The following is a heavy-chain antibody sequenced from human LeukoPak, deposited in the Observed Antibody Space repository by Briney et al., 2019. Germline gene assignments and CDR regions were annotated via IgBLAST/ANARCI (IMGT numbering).Heavy chain of an antibody. Sequence: PSQTLSLTCTVSGGSISSGGYYWSWIRQHPGKGLEWIGYIYYSGSTYYNPSLKSRVTISVDTSKNQFSLKLSSVTAADTAVYYCARECSSTTCYTRSFDPWGQGTLVTVSS. D-gene: IGHD2-2*02. V-gene: IGHV4-31*03. CDR1: GGSISSGGYY. J-gene: IGHJ5*02. CDR3: ARECSSTTCYTRSFDP. CDR2: IYYSGST.